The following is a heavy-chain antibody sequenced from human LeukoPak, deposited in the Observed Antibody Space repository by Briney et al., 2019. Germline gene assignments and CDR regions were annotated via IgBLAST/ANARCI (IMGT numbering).Heavy chain of an antibody. D-gene: IGHD6-13*01. CDR1: GYTFTKYY. J-gene: IGHJ4*02. V-gene: IGHV1-46*01. CDR2: INPSGGST. Sequence: ASVKVSCKASGYTFTKYYIHWVRQAPGQGLEWMGIINPSGGSTSYAQNFQGRVTLTSDTSTSTVYMELSSLRSEDTAVYYCARTGGGAAAGGLEYWGQGTPVTVSS. CDR3: ARTGGGAAAGGLEY.